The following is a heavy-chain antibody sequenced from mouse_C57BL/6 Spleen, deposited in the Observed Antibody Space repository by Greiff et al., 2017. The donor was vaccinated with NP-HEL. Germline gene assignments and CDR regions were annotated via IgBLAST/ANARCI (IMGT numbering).Heavy chain of an antibody. Sequence: VQLQQPGAELVKPGASVKMSCKASGYTFTSYWITWVKQRPGQGLEWIGDIYPGSGSTNYNEKFKSKATLTVDTSSSTAYMQLSSLTSEDSAVYYCARRDFLYYYAMDYWGQGTSVTVSS. CDR3: ARRDFLYYYAMDY. CDR2: IYPGSGST. V-gene: IGHV1-55*01. CDR1: GYTFTSYW. J-gene: IGHJ4*01.